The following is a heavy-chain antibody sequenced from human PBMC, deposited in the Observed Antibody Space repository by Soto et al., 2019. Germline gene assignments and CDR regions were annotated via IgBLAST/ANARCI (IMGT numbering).Heavy chain of an antibody. CDR3: ARDRNWVVTTYYYGMDV. Sequence: QVQLVQSGAEVKKPGSSVKVSCKASGGTFSSYAISWVRQAPGQGLEWMGGIIPIFGTANYAQKFQGRVTITADESTSTAYMELSSLRSEDTAVYYCARDRNWVVTTYYYGMDVWGQGTTVTVSS. CDR1: GGTFSSYA. V-gene: IGHV1-69*12. D-gene: IGHD2-21*02. J-gene: IGHJ6*02. CDR2: IIPIFGTA.